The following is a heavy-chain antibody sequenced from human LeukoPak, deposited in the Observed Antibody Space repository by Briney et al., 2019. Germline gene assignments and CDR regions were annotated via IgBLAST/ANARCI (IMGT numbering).Heavy chain of an antibody. Sequence: SETLSLTCAVYGGSFSGCYWSWIRQPPGKGLEWIGEINHSGSTNYNPSLKSRVTISVDTSKNQFSLKLSSVTAADTAVYYCARPLVRGLRGDAFDIWGQGTMVTVSS. CDR1: GGSFSGCY. D-gene: IGHD3-10*01. V-gene: IGHV4-34*01. CDR3: ARPLVRGLRGDAFDI. J-gene: IGHJ3*02. CDR2: INHSGST.